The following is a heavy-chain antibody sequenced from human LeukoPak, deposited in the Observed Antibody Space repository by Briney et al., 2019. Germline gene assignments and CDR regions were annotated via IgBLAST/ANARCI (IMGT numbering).Heavy chain of an antibody. CDR3: ARVGYCCSTSCYTGYYYYYMDV. D-gene: IGHD2-2*02. CDR2: MNPNSGNT. V-gene: IGHV1-8*03. CDR1: GYTFTSYD. Sequence: ASVKVSCKASGYTFTSYDINWVRQATGQGLEWMGWMNPNSGNTGYAQKFQGRVTITRNTSISTAYMELSSLRSEDTAVYYCARVGYCCSTSCYTGYYYYYMDVWGKGTTVTVSS. J-gene: IGHJ6*03.